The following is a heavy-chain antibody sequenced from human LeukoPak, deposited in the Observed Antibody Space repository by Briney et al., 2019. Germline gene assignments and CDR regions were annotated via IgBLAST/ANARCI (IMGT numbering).Heavy chain of an antibody. V-gene: IGHV4-38-2*02. D-gene: IGHD2-15*01. CDR2: IYHSGST. J-gene: IGHJ6*04. CDR1: GYSISSGYY. Sequence: SETLSLTCAVSGYSISSGYYWGWIRQPPGKGLEWIGCIYHSGSTYYNPSLKSRVTISVDTSKNQFSLKLSSVTAADTAVYYCARDEDRGYYYYGMDVWGKGTTVTVSS. CDR3: ARDEDRGYYYYGMDV.